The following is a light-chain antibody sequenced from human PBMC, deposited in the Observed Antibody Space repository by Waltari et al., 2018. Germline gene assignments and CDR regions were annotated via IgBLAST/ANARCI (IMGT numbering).Light chain of an antibody. CDR2: EDN. J-gene: IGLJ3*02. Sequence: QSALTQPASVSGSPGQSITISCTGTNSDVGAYNLVSWYQQPPGKAPQLIIYEDNQRRSGVSNRFSGSKSGNTASLTISGLQAEDEADYYCCSYAASSVWVFGGGTKLTVL. CDR1: NSDVGAYNL. V-gene: IGLV2-23*01. CDR3: CSYAASSVWV.